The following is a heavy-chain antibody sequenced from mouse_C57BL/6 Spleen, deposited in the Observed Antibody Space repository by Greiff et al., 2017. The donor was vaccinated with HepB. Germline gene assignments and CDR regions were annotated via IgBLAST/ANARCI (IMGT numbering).Heavy chain of an antibody. J-gene: IGHJ1*03. CDR3: GRCYYGSSYGYWYLDV. CDR2: ISSGSSTI. CDR1: GFTFSDYG. Sequence: DVQLVESGGGLVKPGGSLKLSCAASGFTFSDYGMHWVRQAPEKGLEWVAYISSGSSTIYYADTVKGRFTISRDNAKNTLFLQMTSLRAEDTVMDYCGRCYYGSSYGYWYLDVWGTGTTVNVTA. V-gene: IGHV5-17*01. D-gene: IGHD1-1*01.